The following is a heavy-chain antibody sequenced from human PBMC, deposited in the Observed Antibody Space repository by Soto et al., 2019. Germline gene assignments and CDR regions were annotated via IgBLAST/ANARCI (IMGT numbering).Heavy chain of an antibody. Sequence: QVQLVQSGAEVKKPGSSVKVSCKTSGVSFNNNGVGWVRQAPGHGLEWMGGVSPPFRTSNYARKFQGRISITADASTGTVIMELSSLTSEDPAQYYCARVLYYGSGSYSPYGMDVWGQGTTVTVSS. CDR2: VSPPFRTS. CDR1: GVSFNNNG. D-gene: IGHD3-10*01. CDR3: ARVLYYGSGSYSPYGMDV. V-gene: IGHV1-69*01. J-gene: IGHJ6*02.